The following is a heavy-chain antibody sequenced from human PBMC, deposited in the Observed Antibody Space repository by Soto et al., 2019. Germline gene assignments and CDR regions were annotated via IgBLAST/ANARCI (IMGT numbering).Heavy chain of an antibody. V-gene: IGHV3-23*01. Sequence: EVQLLDSGGDLIQPGGSLRLSCAASGFTFNIYAMTWVRQAPGKGLEWVSAIRHYGDFTYYADSVEGRFTISRDNSKNTLDLQMNSLRAEDTAVSYGVIDMYLAHDSLGYLFDNWGQVTLVTVSS. CDR2: IRHYGDFT. CDR1: GFTFNIYA. J-gene: IGHJ4*02. D-gene: IGHD3-22*01. CDR3: VIDMYLAHDSLGYLFDN.